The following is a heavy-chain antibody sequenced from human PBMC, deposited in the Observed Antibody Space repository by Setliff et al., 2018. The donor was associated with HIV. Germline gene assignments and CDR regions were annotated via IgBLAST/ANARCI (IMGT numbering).Heavy chain of an antibody. CDR3: AKHMVRGAITGEAFDV. D-gene: IGHD3-10*01. J-gene: IGHJ3*01. Sequence: GESLKISCKASGDKSMTYWIGWVRQMPGKGLEWMGIIFPGDSDTKYSPSFEGQVTISADKSINTAYLQWTSLRASDTAMYHCAKHMVRGAITGEAFDVWGQGTMVTVSS. CDR1: GDKSMTYW. CDR2: IFPGDSDT. V-gene: IGHV5-51*01.